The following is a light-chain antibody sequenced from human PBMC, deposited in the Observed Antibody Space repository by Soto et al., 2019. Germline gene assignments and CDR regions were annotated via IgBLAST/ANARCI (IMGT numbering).Light chain of an antibody. CDR3: QQYQTYST. J-gene: IGKJ5*01. V-gene: IGKV3-11*01. Sequence: EIVLTQSPATLSLSPGERATLSCRASQSVSNFLAWYQQKPGQAPRLLIYDASNRATGIPARFSGSGSGTEFTLTISSLQPDDFATYFCQQYQTYSTFGQGTRLEIK. CDR1: QSVSNF. CDR2: DAS.